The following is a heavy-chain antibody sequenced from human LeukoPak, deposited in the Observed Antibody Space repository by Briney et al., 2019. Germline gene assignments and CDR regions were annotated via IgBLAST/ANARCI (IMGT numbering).Heavy chain of an antibody. Sequence: SETLSLTCTVSGGSISSSSYYWGWIRQPPGKGLEWIVSIYYSGSTYYNPSLKSRVTISVDTSKNQFSLKLSSVTAADTAVYYCARDAETTHYYYYYMDVWGKGTTVTVSS. J-gene: IGHJ6*03. CDR3: ARDAETTHYYYYYMDV. D-gene: IGHD1-1*01. CDR2: IYYSGST. CDR1: GGSISSSSYY. V-gene: IGHV4-39*07.